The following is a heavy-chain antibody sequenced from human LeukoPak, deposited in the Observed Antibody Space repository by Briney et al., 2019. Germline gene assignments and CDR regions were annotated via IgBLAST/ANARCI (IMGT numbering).Heavy chain of an antibody. Sequence: ASVKVSCKASGYTFTSYYMHWVRQAPGQGLEWMGIINPSGGSTIYAQKFQGRVTMTRDTSTSTVYMELSSMRSEDTAVYYCARADIASRLGYWGQGTLVTVSS. CDR1: GYTFTSYY. CDR2: INPSGGST. J-gene: IGHJ4*02. D-gene: IGHD2-15*01. V-gene: IGHV1-46*01. CDR3: ARADIASRLGY.